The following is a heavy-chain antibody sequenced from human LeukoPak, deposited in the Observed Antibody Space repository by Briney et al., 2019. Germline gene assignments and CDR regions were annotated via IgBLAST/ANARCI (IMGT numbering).Heavy chain of an antibody. CDR3: EKDILATIPSGVLNY. CDR1: GFTFDDYA. Sequence: GGSLRLSCAASGFTFDDYAMHWVRQAPGEGLEWVSGISWNSGSIGYADSVKGRFTISRDNAKNSLYLQMNSLRAEDTALYYCEKDILATIPSGVLNYWGKGTLVT. D-gene: IGHD5-24*01. V-gene: IGHV3-9*01. J-gene: IGHJ4*02. CDR2: ISWNSGSI.